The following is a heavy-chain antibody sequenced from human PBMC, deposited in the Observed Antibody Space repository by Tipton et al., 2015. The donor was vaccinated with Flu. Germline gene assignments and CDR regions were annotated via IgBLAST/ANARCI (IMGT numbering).Heavy chain of an antibody. Sequence: TLSLTCDVSGYSISRGYYWGWIRQPPGKGLEWIGYVYYTGSTNYNPSLRSRVSMSLDTSKNQVSLKLSSVTAADTAVYFCARALYSSNWYGSVWLDPWGQGTQVTVSS. D-gene: IGHD6-13*01. V-gene: IGHV4-28*01. CDR3: ARALYSSNWYGSVWLDP. CDR2: VYYTGST. CDR1: GYSISRGYY. J-gene: IGHJ5*02.